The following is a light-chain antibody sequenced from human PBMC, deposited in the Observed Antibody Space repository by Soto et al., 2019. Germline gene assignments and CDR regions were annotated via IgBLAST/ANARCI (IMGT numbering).Light chain of an antibody. CDR1: NSDVGGYDY. V-gene: IGLV2-14*03. CDR2: DVG. Sequence: QSALTQPASVSGSPGQSITITCTGTNSDVGGYDYVSWFQQHPGGAPNLIIYDVGNRPSGVSTRFSGSKSGNTASLTISGIQAEDEADYYCCSFSSSATWVFGGGTKLTVL. J-gene: IGLJ3*02. CDR3: CSFSSSATWV.